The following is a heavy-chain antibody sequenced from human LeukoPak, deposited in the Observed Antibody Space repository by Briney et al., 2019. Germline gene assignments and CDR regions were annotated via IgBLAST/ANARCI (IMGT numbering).Heavy chain of an antibody. V-gene: IGHV1-8*01. D-gene: IGHD3-22*01. CDR3: ARGLGSYDSSELTWPMISF. CDR1: GYTFTSYE. Sequence: ASVKVSCKASGYTFTSYEINRVRQATGQGLEWMGWMNPDNGDTAYAQKFQGRITMTGSTSITTAYMELSSLRSEDTAVYYCARGLGSYDSSELTWPMISFWGQGTLVTVSS. J-gene: IGHJ4*02. CDR2: MNPDNGDT.